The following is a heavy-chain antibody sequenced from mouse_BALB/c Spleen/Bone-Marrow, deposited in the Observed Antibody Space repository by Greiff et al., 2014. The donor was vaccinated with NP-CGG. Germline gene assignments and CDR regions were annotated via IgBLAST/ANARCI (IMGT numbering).Heavy chain of an antibody. CDR3: ARYYRFAY. CDR2: ILPGSGSI. V-gene: IGHV1-9*01. J-gene: IGHJ2*01. Sequence: VKLQESGAELMKPGASVKISCKATGYTFSSYWIEWVKQRPGHGLEWIGEILPGSGSINYNEKFKGKATFTADTSSNTAYMQLSSLTSEDSAVYYCARYYRFAYWGQGTTLTVSS. CDR1: GYTFSSYW. D-gene: IGHD2-14*01.